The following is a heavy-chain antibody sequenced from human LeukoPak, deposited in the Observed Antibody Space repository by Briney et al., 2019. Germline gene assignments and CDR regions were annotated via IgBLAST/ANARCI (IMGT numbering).Heavy chain of an antibody. Sequence: SETLSLTCTVSGGSVSSGSYYWSWIRQPPGKGLEWIGYIYYSGSTNYNPSLKSRVTISVDTSKNQFSLKLSSVTAADTAVYYCARDLVVTAGPYYYYGMDVWAQGTTVTVSS. CDR2: IYYSGST. V-gene: IGHV4-61*01. CDR3: ARDLVVTAGPYYYYGMDV. CDR1: GGSVSSGSYY. D-gene: IGHD2-21*02. J-gene: IGHJ6*02.